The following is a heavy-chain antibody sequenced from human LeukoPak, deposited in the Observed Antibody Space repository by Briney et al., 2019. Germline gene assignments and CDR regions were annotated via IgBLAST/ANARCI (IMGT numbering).Heavy chain of an antibody. V-gene: IGHV1-69*13. Sequence: SVKVSCKASGGTFSSYAISWVRQAPGQGLEWMGGIIPIFGTANYAQKFQGRVTITADESTSTAYMELSSLRSEDTAVYYCARGIYYYDSRSPYFDYWGQGTLVTVSS. CDR1: GGTFSSYA. J-gene: IGHJ4*02. CDR2: IIPIFGTA. D-gene: IGHD3-22*01. CDR3: ARGIYYYDSRSPYFDY.